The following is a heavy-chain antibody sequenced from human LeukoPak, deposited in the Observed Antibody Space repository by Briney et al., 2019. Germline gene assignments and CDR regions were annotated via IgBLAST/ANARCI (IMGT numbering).Heavy chain of an antibody. Sequence: GGSLRHSCAASGFTFSSYEMNWVRQAPGKGLDWVSYISTSGSTIYYADSVKGRFTISRDNAKNSLYLQMNSLRAEDTAVYYCARVEEATTFNPWGQGTLVTVSS. V-gene: IGHV3-48*03. CDR2: ISTSGSTI. D-gene: IGHD1-1*01. CDR3: ARVEEATTFNP. CDR1: GFTFSSYE. J-gene: IGHJ5*02.